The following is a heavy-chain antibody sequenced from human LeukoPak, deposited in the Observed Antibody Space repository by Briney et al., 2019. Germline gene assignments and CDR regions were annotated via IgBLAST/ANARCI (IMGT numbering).Heavy chain of an antibody. Sequence: PGGSLRLSCAASGFTFSNYAMSWVHQAPGKGLEWVSGISGSGGSTYYADSVKGRFTISRDNSKNTLYLQMNSLRAEDTAVYYCAKGLLWFREFDYWGQGTLVTVSS. V-gene: IGHV3-23*01. CDR2: ISGSGGST. D-gene: IGHD3-10*01. CDR1: GFTFSNYA. CDR3: AKGLLWFREFDY. J-gene: IGHJ4*02.